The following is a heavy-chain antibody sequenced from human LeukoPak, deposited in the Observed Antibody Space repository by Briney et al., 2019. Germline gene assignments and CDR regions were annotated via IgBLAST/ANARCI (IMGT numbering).Heavy chain of an antibody. J-gene: IGHJ6*03. CDR3: ARSIRNYYYYMDV. CDR1: GGSISSGSYY. Sequence: PSETLSLTCTVSGGSISSGSYYRSWIRQPAGKGLGWIGRIYTSGSTNYNPSLKSRVTISVDTSKNQFSLKLSSVTAADTAVYYCARSIRNYYYYMDVWGKGTTVTISS. CDR2: IYTSGST. D-gene: IGHD5-12*01. V-gene: IGHV4-61*02.